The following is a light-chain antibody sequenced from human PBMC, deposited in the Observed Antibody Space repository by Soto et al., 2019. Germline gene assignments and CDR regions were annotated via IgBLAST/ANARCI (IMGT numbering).Light chain of an antibody. CDR3: SSYTTSNTRQIV. Sequence: QSSLTQPASVNRFPGQSITISNTGTSSDVGGYNYVSWYQHHPGKAPKLIIYDVSNRPSGVSIRFSGSKSDNTASLTISGLQPEDEADYHCSSYTTSNTRQIVFGTGTKVTVL. J-gene: IGLJ1*01. V-gene: IGLV2-14*03. CDR1: SSDVGGYNY. CDR2: DVS.